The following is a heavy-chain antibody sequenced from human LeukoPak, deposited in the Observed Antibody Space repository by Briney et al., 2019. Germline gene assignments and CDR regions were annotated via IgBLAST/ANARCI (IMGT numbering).Heavy chain of an antibody. D-gene: IGHD2-21*01. CDR3: ARDRLWRLDY. J-gene: IGHJ4*02. V-gene: IGHV3-48*03. CDR2: ISSSGSTI. CDR1: GFTFSSYE. Sequence: GGSLRLSCAASGFTFSSYEMNWVRQAPGKGLEWASYISSSGSTIYYADSVEGRFTISRDNAKNSLYLQMNSLRAEDTAVYYCARDRLWRLDYWGQGTLVTVSS.